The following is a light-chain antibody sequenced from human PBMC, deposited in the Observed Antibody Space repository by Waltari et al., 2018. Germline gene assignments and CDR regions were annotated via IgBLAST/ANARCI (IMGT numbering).Light chain of an antibody. Sequence: SFDLTQPPSVSVSPGQTASITCPGDTLGDTYAFWYHQRPGQAPVLVIYQDTKRPSGIPERFSGSNSGNTATLTISGTQAMDEADYYCQAWDTRTAVFGGGTKLTVL. CDR1: TLGDTY. J-gene: IGLJ2*01. CDR3: QAWDTRTAV. CDR2: QDT. V-gene: IGLV3-1*01.